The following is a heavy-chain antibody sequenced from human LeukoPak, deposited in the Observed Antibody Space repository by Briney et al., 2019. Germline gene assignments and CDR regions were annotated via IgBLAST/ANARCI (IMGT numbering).Heavy chain of an antibody. Sequence: PGRSLRLSCAASGFTFSSYAMHWVRQAPGKGLEWVAVISYDGSNKYYADSVKGRFTISRDNSKNTLYLQMNSLRAEDTAVYYCARDFTYGSGSSSFDYWGQGTLVTVSS. J-gene: IGHJ4*02. D-gene: IGHD3-10*01. CDR3: ARDFTYGSGSSSFDY. V-gene: IGHV3-30*04. CDR2: ISYDGSNK. CDR1: GFTFSSYA.